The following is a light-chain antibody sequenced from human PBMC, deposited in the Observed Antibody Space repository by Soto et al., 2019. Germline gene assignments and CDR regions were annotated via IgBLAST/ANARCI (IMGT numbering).Light chain of an antibody. V-gene: IGLV2-14*03. Sequence: QSVLTQPASVSGSPGQSITMSCTGSSSDVGSYNYVSWYQQHPGKVPKLMIFDVSDRPSGISNRFSGSKSGNTASLTISWLQAEDEADYYCSSYTTSGTLVFGTGTKVTVL. J-gene: IGLJ1*01. CDR3: SSYTTSGTLV. CDR2: DVS. CDR1: SSDVGSYNY.